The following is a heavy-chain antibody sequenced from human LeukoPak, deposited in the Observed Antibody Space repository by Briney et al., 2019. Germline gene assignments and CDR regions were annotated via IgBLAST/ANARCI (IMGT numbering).Heavy chain of an antibody. Sequence: GGSLRLSCAASGFTFSSYRMSWVRQAPGKGLEWVANIKQDGSEKYYVDSVKGRFTISRENAKNSPYLQMNSLRDEDTGVYYCARVPAGGFYYYVWGIFRSFFFVCWVQGTLVTVSS. CDR1: GFTFSSYR. J-gene: IGHJ4*02. CDR2: IKQDGSEK. CDR3: ARVPAGGFYYYVWGIFRSFFFVC. D-gene: IGHD3-16*02. V-gene: IGHV3-7*01.